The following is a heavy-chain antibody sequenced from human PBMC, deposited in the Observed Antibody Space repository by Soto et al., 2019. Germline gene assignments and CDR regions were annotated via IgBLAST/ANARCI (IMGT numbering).Heavy chain of an antibody. CDR1: GYTFTGYY. D-gene: IGHD2-15*01. CDR3: ARAHYCSGGSCYSGYVDY. CDR2: INPNSGGT. J-gene: IGHJ4*02. Sequence: QVQLVQSGAEVKKPGASVKVSCKASGYTFTGYYMHWVRQAPGQGLEWMGWINPNSGGTNYAQRFQGRVTMTRDTSISTAYMELSRLRSDDTAVYYCARAHYCSGGSCYSGYVDYRGQGTLVTVSS. V-gene: IGHV1-2*02.